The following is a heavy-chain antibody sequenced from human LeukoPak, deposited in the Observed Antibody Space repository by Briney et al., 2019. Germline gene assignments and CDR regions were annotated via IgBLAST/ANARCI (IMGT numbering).Heavy chain of an antibody. V-gene: IGHV3-30-3*01. D-gene: IGHD2-2*02. Sequence: QPGGSLRLSCAASGFTFSSYAMHWVRQAPGKGPEWVAVISYDGSNKYYADSVKGRFTISRDNSKNTLYLQMNSLRAEDTAVYYCARALPPGYQLLYSWIAVAPNYYYYGMGVWGQGTTVTVSS. J-gene: IGHJ6*02. CDR2: ISYDGSNK. CDR3: ARALPPGYQLLYSWIAVAPNYYYYGMGV. CDR1: GFTFSSYA.